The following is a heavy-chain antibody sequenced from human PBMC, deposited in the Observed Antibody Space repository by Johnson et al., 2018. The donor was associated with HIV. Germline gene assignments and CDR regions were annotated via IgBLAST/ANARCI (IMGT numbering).Heavy chain of an antibody. CDR3: AKAVTGEGAFDI. Sequence: VQLVESGGGVVRPGGSLRLSCAASGFTFDDYGMSWVRQAPGKGLEWVSGINWNGGSTDYGDSVKGRFTISRDNAKNSLYLQMNSLRDEDPAVYYGAKAVTGEGAFDIWGQGTMVTVSS. D-gene: IGHD7-27*01. J-gene: IGHJ3*02. CDR1: GFTFDDYG. CDR2: INWNGGST. V-gene: IGHV3-20*04.